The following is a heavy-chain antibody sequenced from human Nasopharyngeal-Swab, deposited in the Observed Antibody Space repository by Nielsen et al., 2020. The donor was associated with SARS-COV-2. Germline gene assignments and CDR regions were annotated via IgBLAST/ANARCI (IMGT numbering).Heavy chain of an antibody. D-gene: IGHD3-3*01. Sequence: SETLSLTCSVSGGSMTSNHSYWGWFRQPPEKGREWIGNTYYNGITYYNPSLKSRVTISLDTSKSQFSLKLTSVTAADTAVYYCARAIKIFGTVVGSFDPWGQGTLVTVFS. J-gene: IGHJ5*02. CDR2: TYYNGIT. V-gene: IGHV4-39*07. CDR3: ARAIKIFGTVVGSFDP. CDR1: GGSMTSNHSY.